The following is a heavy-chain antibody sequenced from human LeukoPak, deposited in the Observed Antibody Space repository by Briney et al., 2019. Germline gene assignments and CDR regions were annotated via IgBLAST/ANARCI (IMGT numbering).Heavy chain of an antibody. V-gene: IGHV3-74*01. CDR1: GFTFSSYW. D-gene: IGHD6-6*01. CDR2: INSDGRST. CDR3: ASPSRGASSSWFY. Sequence: GGSLRLSYAASGFTFSSYWMHWVRQAPGKGLVWVSRINSDGRSTNYADSVKGRFTISRDNAKNTLYLQMNSLRAEDTAVYYCASPSRGASSSWFYWGQGTLVTVSS. J-gene: IGHJ4*02.